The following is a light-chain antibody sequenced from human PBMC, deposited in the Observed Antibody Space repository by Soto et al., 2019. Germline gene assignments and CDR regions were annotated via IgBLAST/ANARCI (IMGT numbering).Light chain of an antibody. Sequence: QSVLTQPASVSGSPGQSIAISCTGTSGDIGGYNYVSWYQQRPGKAPKLIIYDVTNRPSGVSDRFSGSKSGNTASLTISGLQAEDEADYYCSSYTSSSTPYVFGTGTTVTVL. J-gene: IGLJ1*01. CDR3: SSYTSSSTPYV. CDR2: DVT. CDR1: SGDIGGYNY. V-gene: IGLV2-14*01.